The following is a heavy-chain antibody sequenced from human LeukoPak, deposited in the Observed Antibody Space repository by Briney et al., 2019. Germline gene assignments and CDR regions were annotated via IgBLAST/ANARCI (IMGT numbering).Heavy chain of an antibody. CDR2: IYTSGST. J-gene: IGHJ5*02. D-gene: IGHD3-10*01. V-gene: IGHV4-4*07. Sequence: SETLSLTCTVSGGSISSYYWSWIRQPAGKGLEWIGRIYTSGSTNYNPSLKSRVTMSVDTSKNQFSLKLSSVTAADTAVYYCARDEPMVRGVIGWGNWFDPWGQGTLVTVSS. CDR1: GGSISSYY. CDR3: ARDEPMVRGVIGWGNWFDP.